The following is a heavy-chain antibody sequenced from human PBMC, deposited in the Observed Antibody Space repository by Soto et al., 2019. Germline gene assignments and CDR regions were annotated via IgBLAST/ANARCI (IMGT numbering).Heavy chain of an antibody. Sequence: PGGSLRLSCAASGFTFSSYAMSWVRQAPGKGLEWVSAISGSGGSTYYADSVKGRFTISRDNSKNTLYLQMNSLRAEDTAVYYCAKVYYYGSGSRSFDDWGQGTLVTVSS. V-gene: IGHV3-23*01. J-gene: IGHJ4*02. CDR2: ISGSGGST. D-gene: IGHD3-10*01. CDR1: GFTFSSYA. CDR3: AKVYYYGSGSRSFDD.